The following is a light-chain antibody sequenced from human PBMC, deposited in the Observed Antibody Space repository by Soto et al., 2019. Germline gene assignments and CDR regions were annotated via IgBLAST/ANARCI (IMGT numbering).Light chain of an antibody. J-gene: IGKJ5*01. CDR2: DAS. CDR3: QKYESLPRP. V-gene: IGKV3-20*01. CDR1: QSISSSF. Sequence: EIVLTQSPSTLSLSPGERATLSCRASQSISSSFLAWYQQKVGQAPRLLIYDASSRATGIPDRFSGSGSGTDFTLTISRLEPEDFAVYYCQKYESLPRPFGQGTLPENK.